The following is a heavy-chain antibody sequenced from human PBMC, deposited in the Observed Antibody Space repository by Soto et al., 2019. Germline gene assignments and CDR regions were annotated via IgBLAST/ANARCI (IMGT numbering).Heavy chain of an antibody. CDR2: MSSDSTYI. J-gene: IGHJ6*04. D-gene: IGHD5-12*01. V-gene: IGHV3-21*01. CDR3: MGSDYDRYYYYGLDV. Sequence: DVQLVDSGGGLVKPGGSLRLSCAGSEFTFSDYSMNWVRQAPGKGLEWVSSMSSDSTYIYYADSVKGRFTISRDNAKNLLYLSLDRLRVEDTAVYYCMGSDYDRYYYYGLDVWCKGNAVIVSS. CDR1: EFTFSDYS.